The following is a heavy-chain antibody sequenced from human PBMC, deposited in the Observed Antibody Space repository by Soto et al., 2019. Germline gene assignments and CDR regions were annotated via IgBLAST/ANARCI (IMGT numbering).Heavy chain of an antibody. CDR3: ARGTPTVTTPNYYYYMDV. D-gene: IGHD4-17*01. CDR1: GVSFSGYC. CDR2: INHSGST. J-gene: IGHJ6*03. Sequence: SETLSLTCAVYGVSFSGYCWSWIRQPPGKGLEWIGEINHSGSTNYNPSLKSRVTISVDTSKNQFSLKLSSVTAADTAVYYCARGTPTVTTPNYYYYMDVWGKGTTVTVSS. V-gene: IGHV4-34*01.